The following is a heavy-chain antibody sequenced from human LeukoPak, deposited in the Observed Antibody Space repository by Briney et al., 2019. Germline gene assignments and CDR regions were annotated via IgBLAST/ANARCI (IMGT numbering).Heavy chain of an antibody. V-gene: IGHV4-34*01. D-gene: IGHD6-6*01. CDR3: ARLATPSTMAARGRSWFES. Sequence: SETLSLTCAVYGGSFSDYSWTWIRQPPGQGLEWIGEIDHSGNTNYSPSLKSRVTISVDTSKNQFSLKVSSVTAADTAVYYCARLATPSTMAARGRSWFESWGQGTLVTVSS. CDR2: IDHSGNT. J-gene: IGHJ5*01. CDR1: GGSFSDYS.